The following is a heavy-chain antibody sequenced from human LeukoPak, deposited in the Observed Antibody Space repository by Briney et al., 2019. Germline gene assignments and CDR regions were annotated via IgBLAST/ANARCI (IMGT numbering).Heavy chain of an antibody. Sequence: SETLSLTCTVSGASISSGSYFWGWIRQPPGKGLEWIGNIYYSGSTYYNPSLKSRVTISLDTSKNQFSLKLSSVTAADTALYYCARVSHTFYYDSLFAFDIWGQGTMVTVSS. D-gene: IGHD3-22*01. J-gene: IGHJ3*02. CDR2: IYYSGST. CDR1: GASISSGSYF. V-gene: IGHV4-39*07. CDR3: ARVSHTFYYDSLFAFDI.